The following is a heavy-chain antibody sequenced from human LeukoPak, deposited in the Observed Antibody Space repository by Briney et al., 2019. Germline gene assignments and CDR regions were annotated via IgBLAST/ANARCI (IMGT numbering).Heavy chain of an antibody. J-gene: IGHJ6*02. D-gene: IGHD2-8*01. V-gene: IGHV3-21*01. CDR1: GFTFSSYS. CDR3: ARDPIYEWHYGMDV. Sequence: PGGSLRLSCAASGFTFSSYSMNWVRQAPGKGLEWVSSISSSSSYIYYADSVKGRFTISRDNAKNSLYLQMNSLRAEDTAVYYCARDPIYEWHYGMDVWGQGTTVTVS. CDR2: ISSSSSYI.